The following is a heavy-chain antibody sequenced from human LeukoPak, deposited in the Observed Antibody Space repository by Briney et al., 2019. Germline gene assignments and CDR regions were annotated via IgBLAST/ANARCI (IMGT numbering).Heavy chain of an antibody. D-gene: IGHD6-19*01. CDR3: ARVRAVAGPLDY. CDR2: ISSSGSTI. V-gene: IGHV3-48*03. CDR1: GFTFGSYE. Sequence: QPGGSLRLSCAASGFTFGSYEMNWVRQAPGKGLEWVSYISSSGSTIYYADSVKGRFTISRDNAKNSLYLQMNSLRAEDTAVYYCARVRAVAGPLDYWGQGTLVTVSS. J-gene: IGHJ4*02.